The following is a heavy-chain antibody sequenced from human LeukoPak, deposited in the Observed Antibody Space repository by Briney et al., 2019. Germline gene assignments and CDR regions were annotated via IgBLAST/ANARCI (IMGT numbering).Heavy chain of an antibody. Sequence: SETLSLTCTVSGGSISSYYWSWIRQPPGKGLEWIGYIYYSGSTNYNPSLKSRVTISVDTSKNQFSLKLSSVTAADTAVYYRARLWFGESNWGQGTLVTVSS. CDR2: IYYSGST. D-gene: IGHD3-10*01. J-gene: IGHJ4*02. CDR1: GGSISSYY. CDR3: ARLWFGESN. V-gene: IGHV4-59*01.